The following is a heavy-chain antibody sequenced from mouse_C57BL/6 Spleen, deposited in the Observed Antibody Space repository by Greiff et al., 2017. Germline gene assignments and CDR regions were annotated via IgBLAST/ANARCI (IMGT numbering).Heavy chain of an antibody. CDR3: ARVRTFYAMDY. Sequence: EVQLQESEGGLVQPGSSMKLSCTASGFTFSDYYMAWVRQVPEKGLEWVANINYDGSSTYYLDSLKSRFIISRDNAKNILYLQMSSLKSEDTATYYCARVRTFYAMDYWGQGTSVTVSS. J-gene: IGHJ4*01. CDR1: GFTFSDYY. CDR2: INYDGSST. V-gene: IGHV5-16*01.